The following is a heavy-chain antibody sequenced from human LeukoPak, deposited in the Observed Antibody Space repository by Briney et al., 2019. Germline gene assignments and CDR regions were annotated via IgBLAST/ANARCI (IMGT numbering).Heavy chain of an antibody. J-gene: IGHJ4*02. V-gene: IGHV4-30-2*01. Sequence: SETLSLTCAVSGGSISSGSYSWSWIRQPPGKGLEWIGYIYPRGSTYYNPSLKSRVSMSVDTSKNQFSLTLTSVTVADTAFYYCARGGIRGYSAFDNLDFWGLGTHVTVSS. CDR2: IYPRGST. CDR1: GGSISSGSYS. CDR3: ARGGIRGYSAFDNLDF. D-gene: IGHD5-12*01.